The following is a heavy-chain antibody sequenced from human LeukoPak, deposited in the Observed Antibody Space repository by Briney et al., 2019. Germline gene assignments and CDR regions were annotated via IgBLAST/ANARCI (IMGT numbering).Heavy chain of an antibody. Sequence: PSETLSLTCTVSGGSISSYYWSWIRQPPGKGLEWIGYIYYSGSTNYNPSLKSRVTISVDTSKNQFSLKLSSVTAADTAVYYCARGIAAIGYWGQGTLVTVSS. D-gene: IGHD6-13*01. CDR1: GGSISSYY. CDR3: ARGIAAIGY. V-gene: IGHV4-59*01. J-gene: IGHJ4*02. CDR2: IYYSGST.